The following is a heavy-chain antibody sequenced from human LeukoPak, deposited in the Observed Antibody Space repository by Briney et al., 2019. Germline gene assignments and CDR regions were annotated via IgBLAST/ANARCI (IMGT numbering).Heavy chain of an antibody. Sequence: PGGSLRLSCAASGFTFSDYYMSWIRQAPGKGLEWLSYISSRGKTTHFADSVRGRFSVSRDNTNNTLYVQMNSLRAEDTAVYFCARGRDGYKYCGQGTLVTVSS. CDR2: ISSRGKTT. J-gene: IGHJ4*02. CDR3: ARGRDGYKY. V-gene: IGHV3-11*04. CDR1: GFTFSDYY. D-gene: IGHD5-24*01.